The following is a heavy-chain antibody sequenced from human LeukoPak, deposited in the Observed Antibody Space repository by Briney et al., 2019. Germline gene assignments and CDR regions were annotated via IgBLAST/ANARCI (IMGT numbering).Heavy chain of an antibody. D-gene: IGHD3-22*01. CDR2: INPSGGST. Sequence: ASVKVSCKASGYTFTNYYMHWVRQAPGQGLEWMGIINPSGGSTTYAQKFQGRLTMTRDTSTSTVYMELSSLRSEDTAVYYCARLGDSSGYCDYWGQGTLVTVSS. J-gene: IGHJ4*02. CDR1: GYTFTNYY. CDR3: ARLGDSSGYCDY. V-gene: IGHV1-46*01.